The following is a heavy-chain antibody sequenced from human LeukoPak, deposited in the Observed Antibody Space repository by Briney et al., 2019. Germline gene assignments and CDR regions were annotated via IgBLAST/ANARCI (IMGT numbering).Heavy chain of an antibody. V-gene: IGHV4-31*03. CDR1: GGSISSGGYY. CDR3: ASSYDSSPGDAFDI. D-gene: IGHD3-22*01. J-gene: IGHJ3*02. CDR2: IYYSGST. Sequence: PSQTLSLTRTVSGGSISSGGYYWSWIRQHPGKGLEWIGYIYYSGSTYYNPSLKSRVTISVDTSKNQFSLKLSSVTAADTAVYYCASSYDSSPGDAFDIWGQGTMVTVSS.